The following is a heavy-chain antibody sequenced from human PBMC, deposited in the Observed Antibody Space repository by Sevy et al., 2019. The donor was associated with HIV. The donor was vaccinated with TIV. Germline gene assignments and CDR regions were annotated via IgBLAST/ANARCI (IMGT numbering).Heavy chain of an antibody. D-gene: IGHD3-16*02. CDR1: GYTFTSYD. CDR2: MNPNSGNT. J-gene: IGHJ6*02. CDR3: ARGSTYYDYVWGSYRHYYYYGMDV. Sequence: ASVKVSCKASGYTFTSYDINWVRQATGQGLEWVGWMNPNSGNTGYAQKFQGRVTMTRNTSISTAYMELSSLRSEDTAVYYCARGSTYYDYVWGSYRHYYYYGMDVWGQGTTVTVSS. V-gene: IGHV1-8*01.